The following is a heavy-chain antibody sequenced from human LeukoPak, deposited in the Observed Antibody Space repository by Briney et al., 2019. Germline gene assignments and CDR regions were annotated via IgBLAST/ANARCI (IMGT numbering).Heavy chain of an antibody. CDR1: GFTFSRYA. V-gene: IGHV3-23*01. J-gene: IGHJ1*01. D-gene: IGHD3-22*01. CDR2: ISGSGVRT. CDR3: AKSTRDLNYYDSSGYAEYFQH. Sequence: GGSLRLSCAASGFTFSRYAMSWVRQAPGKGMEWVSAISGSGVRTYYPVSFNCRFTISIANSKNPLYLQINGLRAEDTAVYYCAKSTRDLNYYDSSGYAEYFQHWGQGTLVTVSS.